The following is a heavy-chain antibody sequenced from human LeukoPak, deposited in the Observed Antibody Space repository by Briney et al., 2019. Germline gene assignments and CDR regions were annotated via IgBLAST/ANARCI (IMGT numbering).Heavy chain of an antibody. CDR2: IIPILGIA. D-gene: IGHD6-13*01. CDR1: GGTFSSYA. Sequence: ASVKVSCKASGGTFSSYAISWVRQAPGQGLEWMGRIIPILGIANYAQKFQGRVTITADKSTSTAYMELSSLRSEDTAVYYCARDLMGIAAAGAFPSWGQGTLVTVSS. V-gene: IGHV1-69*04. CDR3: ARDLMGIAAAGAFPS. J-gene: IGHJ4*02.